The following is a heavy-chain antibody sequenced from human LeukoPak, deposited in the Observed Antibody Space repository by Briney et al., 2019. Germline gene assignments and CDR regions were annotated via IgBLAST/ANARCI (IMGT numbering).Heavy chain of an antibody. CDR3: ARDGLTYYYDSSGHRGVYAFDI. V-gene: IGHV1-3*01. Sequence: ASVKVSCKASGYTFTSYAMHWVRQAPGQRLEWMGWINAGNGNTKYSQKFQGRVTITRDTSASTAYMELSSLRSEDTAVYYCARDGLTYYYDSSGHRGVYAFDIWGQGTMVTVSS. CDR2: INAGNGNT. J-gene: IGHJ3*02. D-gene: IGHD3-22*01. CDR1: GYTFTSYA.